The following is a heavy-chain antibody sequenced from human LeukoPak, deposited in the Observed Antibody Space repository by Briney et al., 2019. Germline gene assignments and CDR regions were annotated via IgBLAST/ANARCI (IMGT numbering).Heavy chain of an antibody. CDR2: ISYDGSNK. CDR1: GFTFSSYA. D-gene: IGHD1-26*01. Sequence: PGRSLRLSCAASGFTFSSYAMHWVRQAPGKGLEWVAVISYDGSNKYYADSVKGRFTISRDNSKNTLYLQMNSLRAEDTAVYYCARVVGSYYGMDVWGQGTTVTVSS. V-gene: IGHV3-30*01. J-gene: IGHJ6*02. CDR3: ARVVGSYYGMDV.